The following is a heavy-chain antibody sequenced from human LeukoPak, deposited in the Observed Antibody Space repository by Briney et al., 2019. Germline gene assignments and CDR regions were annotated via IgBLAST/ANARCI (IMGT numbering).Heavy chain of an antibody. CDR2: ISGSGGST. CDR1: GFTFSSYA. D-gene: IGHD3-10*01. Sequence: GGSLRLSCAASGFTFSSYAMSWVRQAPGKGLEWVSAISGSGGSTYYADSVKGRFTISRDNSKNTLYLQMNSLRAEDTAVYYCAKDLRSSELLWFGEFHGSFDYWGQGTLVTVSS. V-gene: IGHV3-23*01. CDR3: AKDLRSSELLWFGEFHGSFDY. J-gene: IGHJ4*02.